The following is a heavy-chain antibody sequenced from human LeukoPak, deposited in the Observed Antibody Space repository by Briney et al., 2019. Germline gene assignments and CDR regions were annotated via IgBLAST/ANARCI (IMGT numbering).Heavy chain of an antibody. J-gene: IGHJ2*01. CDR1: GFTFGSYG. V-gene: IGHV3-30*02. CDR3: ATTYYESSGYLDWYFDL. Sequence: GGSLRLSCAASGFTFGSYGMHWVRQTPGKGLEWVSFIGYDGSYQNYADSVRGRFTISRDTSKNTLYLQLNSLRAEDTAVYYCATTYYESSGYLDWYFDLWGRGTLVTVSS. D-gene: IGHD3-22*01. CDR2: IGYDGSYQ.